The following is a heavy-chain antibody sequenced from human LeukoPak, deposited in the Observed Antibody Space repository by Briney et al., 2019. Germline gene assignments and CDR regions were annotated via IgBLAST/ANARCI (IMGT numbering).Heavy chain of an antibody. Sequence: PGGSLRLSCAASGFTVSSNYMSWVRQAPGKGLEWVSVIYSGGSTYYADSVKGRFTISRDNSKNTLYLQMNSLRAEDTAVYYCARSDYGSGSYYWSLDYWGQGTLVTVSS. CDR1: GFTVSSNY. J-gene: IGHJ4*02. CDR2: IYSGGST. CDR3: ARSDYGSGSYYWSLDY. V-gene: IGHV3-53*01. D-gene: IGHD3-10*01.